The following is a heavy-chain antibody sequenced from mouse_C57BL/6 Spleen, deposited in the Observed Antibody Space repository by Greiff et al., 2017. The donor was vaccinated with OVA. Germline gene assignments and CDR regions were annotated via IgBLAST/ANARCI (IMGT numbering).Heavy chain of an antibody. CDR2: IYPGSGST. CDR3: ARVWLRQGYYFDY. CDR1: GYTFTSYW. V-gene: IGHV1-55*01. Sequence: QVQLKQPGAELVKPGASVKMSCKASGYTFTSYWITWVKQRPGQGLEWIGDIYPGSGSTNYNEKFKSKATLTVDTSSSTAYMQLSSLTSEDSAVYYCARVWLRQGYYFDYWGQGTTLTVSS. D-gene: IGHD2-2*01. J-gene: IGHJ2*01.